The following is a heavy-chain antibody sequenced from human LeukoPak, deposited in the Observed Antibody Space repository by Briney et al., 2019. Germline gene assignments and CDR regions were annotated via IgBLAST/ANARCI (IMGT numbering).Heavy chain of an antibody. CDR2: ITLDGSDS. V-gene: IGHV3-7*01. J-gene: IGHJ3*02. CDR3: ARDTSSGSADAFDI. D-gene: IGHD6-19*01. Sequence: GGSLRLSCAASGFPFSSYWMAWVRQAPGKGLEWVATITLDGSDSYYVDSVKGRFTVSRDNAKNSLYLQMNSLRAEDTAVYYCARDTSSGSADAFDIWGQGTMVTVSS. CDR1: GFPFSSYW.